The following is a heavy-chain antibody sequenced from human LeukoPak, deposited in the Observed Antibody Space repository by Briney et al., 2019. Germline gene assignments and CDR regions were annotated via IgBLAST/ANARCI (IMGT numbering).Heavy chain of an antibody. D-gene: IGHD2-15*01. Sequence: GGSLRLSCAASGFTFSSSAMSWVRQAPGKGLEWVSGISDSGGSTYYADSVKGRFTISRDNSKNMLYLQMNSLRAEDAAVYYCAKAPVTSCRGAFCYPFDYWGQGTLVTVSS. CDR3: AKAPVTSCRGAFCYPFDY. CDR2: ISDSGGST. CDR1: GFTFSSSA. J-gene: IGHJ4*02. V-gene: IGHV3-23*01.